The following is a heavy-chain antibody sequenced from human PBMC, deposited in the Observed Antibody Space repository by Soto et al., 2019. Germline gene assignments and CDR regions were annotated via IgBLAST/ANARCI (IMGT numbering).Heavy chain of an antibody. Sequence: QVHLVQSGAEVKKPGASVKVSCKGSGYAFTTYGITWVRQAPGQGLEWMGWISAHNGNTNYAQKLQGRVTVTRDTSTSTAYMQLSSLRSDATAVYYCARGRYGDYWRQGALVTVSS. CDR2: ISAHNGNT. CDR3: ARGRYGDY. J-gene: IGHJ4*02. V-gene: IGHV1-18*01. CDR1: GYAFTTYG. D-gene: IGHD1-1*01.